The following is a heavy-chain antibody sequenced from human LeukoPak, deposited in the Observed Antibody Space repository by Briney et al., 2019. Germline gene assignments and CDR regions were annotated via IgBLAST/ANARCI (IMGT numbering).Heavy chain of an antibody. Sequence: GASVKVSCEASGYTFTSYYMHWVRQAPGQGLEWMGIINPSGGSTSYAQKFQGRVTMTRDTSTSTVYMELSSLRSEDTAVYYCARGPTIGRVVELRGVIMGMDVWGQGTTVTVSS. J-gene: IGHJ6*02. CDR3: ARGPTIGRVVELRGVIMGMDV. CDR1: GYTFTSYY. V-gene: IGHV1-46*01. CDR2: INPSGGST. D-gene: IGHD3-10*01.